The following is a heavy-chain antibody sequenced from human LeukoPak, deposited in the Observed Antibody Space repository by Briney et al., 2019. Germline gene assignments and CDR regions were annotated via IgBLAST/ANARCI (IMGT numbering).Heavy chain of an antibody. V-gene: IGHV1-2*02. CDR1: RYTFTDYY. J-gene: IGHJ4*02. D-gene: IGHD2-2*01. CDR2: INPKSGGT. Sequence: ASVKVSCKASRYTFTDYYMHWARQAPGQGLEWMGWINPKSGGTNYAQKFQARVTMTRDTSISTAYIELSSLISDDTAMYYCARVPGGYCSSTSCNGGVYFDYWGQGTLVTVSS. CDR3: ARVPGGYCSSTSCNGGVYFDY.